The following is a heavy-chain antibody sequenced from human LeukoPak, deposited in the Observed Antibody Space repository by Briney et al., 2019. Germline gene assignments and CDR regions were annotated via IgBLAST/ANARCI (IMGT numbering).Heavy chain of an antibody. J-gene: IGHJ6*02. CDR1: GLTFNDYY. Sequence: GGSLRLSCAASGLTFNDYYMSWIRQAPGKGLEWVSYISGSSPYTDYADSVKGRFTISRDNAKNSLYLQMNSLRAEDTAVYYCARAIIRGAVLGNYYHGMDVWGQGTTVTVSS. CDR3: ARAIIRGAVLGNYYHGMDV. D-gene: IGHD3-10*01. V-gene: IGHV3-11*06. CDR2: ISGSSPYT.